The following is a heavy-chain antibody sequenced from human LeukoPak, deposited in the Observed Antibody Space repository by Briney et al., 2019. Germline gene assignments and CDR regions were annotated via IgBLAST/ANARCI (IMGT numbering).Heavy chain of an antibody. V-gene: IGHV3-23*01. Sequence: PGGSLRLSCAASGFTFSSYAMSWVRQAPGKGLEWVSAISGSGGSTYYADSVKGRFTISRDNSKNTLYLQMNSLRAEDTAVYYCAKSSVFGYRYDYFDYWGQGTLVTVSS. J-gene: IGHJ4*02. D-gene: IGHD3-10*01. CDR3: AKSSVFGYRYDYFDY. CDR2: ISGSGGST. CDR1: GFTFSSYA.